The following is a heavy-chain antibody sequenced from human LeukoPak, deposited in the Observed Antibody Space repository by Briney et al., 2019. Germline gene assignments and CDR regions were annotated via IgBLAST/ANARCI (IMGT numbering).Heavy chain of an antibody. V-gene: IGHV3-30*02. CDR3: AKWFLPIAPAGTEVF. J-gene: IGHJ4*02. Sequence: PGGSLRLSCAASGFIFSSYGMHWVRQAPGKGLEWVSFIRYDGGDKFYAESVKGRFTISRDNSRNTVYLQMNSLRDEDTALYYCAKWFLPIAPAGTEVFWGQGTLVTVSS. CDR2: IRYDGGDK. D-gene: IGHD6-13*01. CDR1: GFIFSSYG.